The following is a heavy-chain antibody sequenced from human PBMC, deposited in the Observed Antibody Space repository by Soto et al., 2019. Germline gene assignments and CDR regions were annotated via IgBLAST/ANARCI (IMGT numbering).Heavy chain of an antibody. Sequence: ASVKVSCKTSVYTFTNYDINWVRQAAGQGLEWMGWMNPKSGYTGSARKFQGRVTLTRDNSMTTAYMELSSLRSDDTAVYYCARVTGSVDYWGQGTLVTVSS. J-gene: IGHJ4*02. CDR2: MNPKSGYT. V-gene: IGHV1-8*01. CDR3: ARVTGSVDY. CDR1: VYTFTNYD.